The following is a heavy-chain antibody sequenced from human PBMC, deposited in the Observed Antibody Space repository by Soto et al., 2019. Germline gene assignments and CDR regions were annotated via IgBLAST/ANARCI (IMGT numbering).Heavy chain of an antibody. CDR3: ARDSSSDDNWFDP. CDR1: GGTFSSYA. CDR2: IIPIFGTA. Sequence: GASVKVSCKASGGTFSSYAISWVRQAPGQGLEWMGGIIPIFGTANYAQKFQGRVTITADESTSTAYMELSSLRSEDTAVYYGARDSSSDDNWFDPWGQGTLVTVSS. D-gene: IGHD6-13*01. J-gene: IGHJ5*02. V-gene: IGHV1-69*13.